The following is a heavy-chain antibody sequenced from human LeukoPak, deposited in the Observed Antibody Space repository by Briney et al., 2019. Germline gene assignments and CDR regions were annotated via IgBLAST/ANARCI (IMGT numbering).Heavy chain of an antibody. CDR1: GFTFSSYA. J-gene: IGHJ4*02. CDR2: ISGSGGST. V-gene: IGHV3-23*01. CDR3: AKARGYSSETFDY. D-gene: IGHD5-18*01. Sequence: GGSLRLSCAASGFTFSSYAMSWVRQAPGKGLEWVSAISGSGGSTYYADSVKGRFTISRDNSKNTLYLQMSSLRAEDTAVYYCAKARGYSSETFDYWGQGTLVTVSS.